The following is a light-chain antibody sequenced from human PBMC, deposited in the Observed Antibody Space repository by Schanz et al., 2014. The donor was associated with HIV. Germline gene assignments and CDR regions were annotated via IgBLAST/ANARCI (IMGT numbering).Light chain of an antibody. CDR3: SSYAGSNKNV. CDR2: EVS. CDR1: SSDVGNYNL. J-gene: IGLJ1*01. V-gene: IGLV2-14*02. Sequence: QSALTQPASVSGSPGQSITISCTGTSSDVGNYNLVSWYQQHPGKAPKLMIYEVSKRPSGVPDRFSGSKSGNTASLTVSGLQAEDEADYYCSSYAGSNKNVFGTGTKLTVL.